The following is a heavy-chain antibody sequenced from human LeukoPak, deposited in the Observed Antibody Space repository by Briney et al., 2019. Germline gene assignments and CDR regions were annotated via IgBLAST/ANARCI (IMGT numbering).Heavy chain of an antibody. D-gene: IGHD5-18*01. CDR1: GGSFSGYY. CDR3: ARGVDTAMVTSQYTNMNFDY. V-gene: IGHV4-34*01. J-gene: IGHJ4*02. Sequence: PSETLSLTCAVYGGSFSGYYWSWIRQPPGKGLEWVGEINHSGSTNYNPSLKSRVTISVDTSKNQFSLKLSSVTAADTAVYYCARGVDTAMVTSQYTNMNFDYWGQGTLVTVSS. CDR2: INHSGST.